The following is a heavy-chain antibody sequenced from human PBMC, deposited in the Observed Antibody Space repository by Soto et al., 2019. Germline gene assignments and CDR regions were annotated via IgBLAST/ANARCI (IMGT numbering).Heavy chain of an antibody. CDR1: GGSIRSFF. CDR2: IYHSGTT. CDR3: ARYDDGFDY. D-gene: IGHD5-12*01. Sequence: PSETLSLTCTVSGGSIRSFFWSWIRQPTGKGLEWIGYIYHSGTTNYNPSLKSRITMSIETSRNHLSLKLASVTAAYTAVYYCARYDDGFDYWCQGTLVTAPQ. J-gene: IGHJ4*02. V-gene: IGHV4-4*09.